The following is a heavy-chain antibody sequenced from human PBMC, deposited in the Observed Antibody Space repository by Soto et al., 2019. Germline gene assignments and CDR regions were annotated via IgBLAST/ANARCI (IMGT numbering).Heavy chain of an antibody. Sequence: GGSLRLSCAASGFTFNDDYMGWIRQAPGKGLEWVSFISSSLTYVKYADSVKGRFTISRDNAKNSLYLQMNSLRAEDTAVYFCARDNGGDWGVGAFDIWGQGAMVTVSS. V-gene: IGHV3-11*06. CDR2: ISSSLTYV. J-gene: IGHJ3*02. D-gene: IGHD2-21*02. CDR3: ARDNGGDWGVGAFDI. CDR1: GFTFNDDY.